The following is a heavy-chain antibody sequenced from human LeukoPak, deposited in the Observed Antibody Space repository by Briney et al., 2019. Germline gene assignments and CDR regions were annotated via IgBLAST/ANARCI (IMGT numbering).Heavy chain of an antibody. D-gene: IGHD3-22*01. CDR1: GGSISSYY. J-gene: IGHJ4*02. Sequence: SETLSLTCTVSGGSISSYYWSWIRQPPGKGLEWIGYIYYSGSTNYNPSLKSRVTISVDTSKNQFSLKLSSVTAADTAVYYCARGYYYDSSGYYAMYYFDYWGQGTLVTVSS. V-gene: IGHV4-59*01. CDR2: IYYSGST. CDR3: ARGYYYDSSGYYAMYYFDY.